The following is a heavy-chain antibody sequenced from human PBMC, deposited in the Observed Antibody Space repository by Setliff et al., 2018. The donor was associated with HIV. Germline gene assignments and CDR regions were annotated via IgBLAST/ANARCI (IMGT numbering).Heavy chain of an antibody. CDR1: GYSFTSYY. Sequence: SVKVSCKASGYSFTSYYMHWVRQAPGQGPEWMGWVNPKSSGTKYAQKFQGRVTMTMDTSIGTAYLELNGLTSDDTAMYYCARALFDNSPLDAWGQGTMVTVSS. CDR3: ARALFDNSPLDA. CDR2: VNPKSSGT. J-gene: IGHJ3*01. V-gene: IGHV1-2*02. D-gene: IGHD1-20*01.